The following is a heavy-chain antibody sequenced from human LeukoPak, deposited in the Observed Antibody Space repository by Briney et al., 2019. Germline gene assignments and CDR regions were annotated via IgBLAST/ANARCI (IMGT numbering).Heavy chain of an antibody. CDR1: GFTFNTYS. CDR2: ISDRGSYI. V-gene: IGHV3-21*01. CDR3: ANHLACGSTSCPSFDD. J-gene: IGHJ4*02. Sequence: GGSLRLSCTASGFTFNTYSMNWVRQAPGKGLEWVASISDRGSYIYYTDSVKGRFTITSDNAKNSLYLQMNSLRADDTAVYYCANHLACGSTSCPSFDDWGQGTLVTVSS. D-gene: IGHD2-2*01.